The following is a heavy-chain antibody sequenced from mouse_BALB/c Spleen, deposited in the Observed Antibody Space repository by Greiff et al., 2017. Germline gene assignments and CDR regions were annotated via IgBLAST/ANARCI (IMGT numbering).Heavy chain of an antibody. J-gene: IGHJ4*01. CDR1: GFSLTGYG. V-gene: IGHV2-6-7*01. D-gene: IGHD2-4*01. Sequence: VMLVESGPGLVAPSQSLSITCTVSGFSLTGYGVNWVRQPPGKGLEWLGMIWGDGSTDYNSALKSRLSISKDNSKSQVFLKMNSLQTDDTARYYCARSTMSTTDAMDYWGQGTSVTVSS. CDR2: IWGDGST. CDR3: ARSTMSTTDAMDY.